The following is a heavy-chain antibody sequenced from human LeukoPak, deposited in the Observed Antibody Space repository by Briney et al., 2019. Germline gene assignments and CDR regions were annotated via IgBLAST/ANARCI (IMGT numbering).Heavy chain of an antibody. J-gene: IGHJ6*03. D-gene: IGHD2-2*01. Sequence: GGSLRLSCAASGFTFSGYSMNWVRQAPGKGLEWVSSISSSSSYIHYADSVKGRFTISRDNAKNSLYLQMNSLRAEDTAVYYCARDRATRAPPPYCSSTSCYPLYYMDVWGKGTTVTVSS. CDR3: ARDRATRAPPPYCSSTSCYPLYYMDV. V-gene: IGHV3-21*01. CDR1: GFTFSGYS. CDR2: ISSSSSYI.